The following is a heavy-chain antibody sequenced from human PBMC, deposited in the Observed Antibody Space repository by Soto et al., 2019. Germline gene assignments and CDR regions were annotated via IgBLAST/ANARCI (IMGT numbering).Heavy chain of an antibody. CDR2: ISAYSGNT. D-gene: IGHD4-17*01. CDR3: ARVVKAGDYGDYGRYYFDY. V-gene: IGHV1-18*04. CDR1: GYTFTTYG. J-gene: IGHJ4*01. Sequence: QVQLVQSGAEVKKPGASVKVSCKASGYTFTTYGITWVRQAPGQGLEWMGWISAYSGNTNYAQKLTGRLTVTTDTSTNTAYMDLRSLGSDDTAVYYCARVVKAGDYGDYGRYYFDYWGHGTLVTVSS.